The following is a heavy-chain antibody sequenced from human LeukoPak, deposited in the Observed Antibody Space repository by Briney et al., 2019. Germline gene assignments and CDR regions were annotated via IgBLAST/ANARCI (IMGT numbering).Heavy chain of an antibody. J-gene: IGHJ4*02. CDR2: IYYSGST. CDR3: AIDVGALLY. D-gene: IGHD1-26*01. Sequence: SETLSLTCTVSGGSISSYYWSWIRQPPGKGLEWIGYIYYSGSTNYNPSLKSRVTISVDTSKNQFSLKLSSVTAADTAVYYCAIDVGALLYWGQGTLVTVSS. CDR1: GGSISSYY. V-gene: IGHV4-59*01.